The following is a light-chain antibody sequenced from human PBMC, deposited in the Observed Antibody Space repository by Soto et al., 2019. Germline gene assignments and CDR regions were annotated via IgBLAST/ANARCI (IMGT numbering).Light chain of an antibody. CDR1: RSNIGRNY. Sequence: QSVLTQPPSASGTPGQRVSISCSGSRSNIGRNYVYWYQQLPGTAPKLLIQRNNERPSGVPDRFSGSKSGTSVSLAISGLRSEDEATYYCTSYTPTGALVFGSGTKLTVL. CDR2: RNN. V-gene: IGLV1-47*01. CDR3: TSYTPTGALV. J-gene: IGLJ3*02.